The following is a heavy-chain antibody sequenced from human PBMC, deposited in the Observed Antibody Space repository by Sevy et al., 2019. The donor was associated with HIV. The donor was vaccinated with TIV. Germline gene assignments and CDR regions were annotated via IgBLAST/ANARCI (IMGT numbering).Heavy chain of an antibody. CDR1: GGSFNNDY. CDR2: VSRAGTT. V-gene: IGHV4-34*10. Sequence: SETLSLTCAVYGGSFNNDYWTWIRQPPGKGLEWIGEVSRAGTTKSNPSLQSRTTMSLDTSTNQFSLKLTSVTAADTAMYYCARSVPSVLTGPVGLFFQVYSGWFDPWGQGIMVTVSS. CDR3: ARSVPSVLTGPVGLFFQVYSGWFDP. D-gene: IGHD2-21*01. J-gene: IGHJ5*02.